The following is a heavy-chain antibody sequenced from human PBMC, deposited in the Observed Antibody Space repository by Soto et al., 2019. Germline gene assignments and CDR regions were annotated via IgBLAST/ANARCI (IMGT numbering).Heavy chain of an antibody. CDR2: IASTSWNI. V-gene: IGHV3-48*02. J-gene: IGHJ2*01. CDR3: ARGPSAAAPLSDWYFDL. D-gene: IGHD2-2*01. Sequence: GGSLRLSCAASGFTFSGYSMNWVRQAPGKGLEWVSYIASTSWNIYYADTVKGRFTISRDNAKNSLYLQMNSLRDEDTAVYYCARGPSAAAPLSDWYFDLWGRGTLVTLSS. CDR1: GFTFSGYS.